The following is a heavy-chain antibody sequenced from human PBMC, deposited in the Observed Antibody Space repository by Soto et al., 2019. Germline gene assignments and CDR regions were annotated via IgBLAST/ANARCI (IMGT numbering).Heavy chain of an antibody. J-gene: IGHJ5*02. CDR1: GFTFSSYG. CDR2: ISYDGSNK. Sequence: QVQLVESGGGVVQPGRSLRLSCAASGFTFSSYGMHWVRQAPGKGLEWVAVISYDGSNKYYADSVKGRFTISRDNSKNTLNLQMNSLRAEDTAVYYGAKNQGRYQLLSCFDPGGQGPLFTVSS. D-gene: IGHD2-2*01. V-gene: IGHV3-30*18. CDR3: AKNQGRYQLLSCFDP.